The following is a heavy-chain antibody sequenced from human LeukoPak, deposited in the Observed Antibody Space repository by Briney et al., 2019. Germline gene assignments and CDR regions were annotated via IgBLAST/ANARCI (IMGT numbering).Heavy chain of an antibody. CDR1: GYSFSTYG. Sequence: PRASVKVSCKTSGYSFSTYGISWVRQAPGQGLEWMGWISAYNGNTNYAQKLQGRVTMTTDTSTSTAYMVLRSLRSDDTAVYYCARELQVVPGGGDYWGQGTLVTVSS. D-gene: IGHD2-21*01. CDR2: ISAYNGNT. CDR3: ARELQVVPGGGDY. V-gene: IGHV1-18*01. J-gene: IGHJ4*02.